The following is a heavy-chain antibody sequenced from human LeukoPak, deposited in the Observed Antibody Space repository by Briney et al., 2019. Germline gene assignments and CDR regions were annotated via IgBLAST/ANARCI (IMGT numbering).Heavy chain of an antibody. J-gene: IGHJ3*02. V-gene: IGHV4-61*02. D-gene: IGHD3-22*01. CDR2: ISSSGST. Sequence: SQTLSLTCTVSGDPISSGDYYWSWIRQPAGKGLEWIGRISSSGSTNYNPSLKSRVTISVDTSKNQFSLKLSSVTAADTAVYFCARGPYSYDSSGAFDIWGQGTMVTVSS. CDR1: GDPISSGDYY. CDR3: ARGPYSYDSSGAFDI.